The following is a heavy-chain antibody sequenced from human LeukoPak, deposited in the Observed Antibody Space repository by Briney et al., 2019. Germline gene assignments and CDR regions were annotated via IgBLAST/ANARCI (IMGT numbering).Heavy chain of an antibody. Sequence: GGSLRLSCAASGFTFSSYAMHWVRQAPGKGLEWVAVISYDGSNKYYADSVKGRFTISRDNSKNTLYLQMNSLRAQDTAVYFCARGGGLDVWGQGATVTVSS. CDR1: GFTFSSYA. V-gene: IGHV3-30-3*01. D-gene: IGHD3-16*01. J-gene: IGHJ6*02. CDR3: ARGGGLDV. CDR2: ISYDGSNK.